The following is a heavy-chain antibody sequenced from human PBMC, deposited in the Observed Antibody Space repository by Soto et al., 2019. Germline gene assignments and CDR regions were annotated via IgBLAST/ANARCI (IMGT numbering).Heavy chain of an antibody. V-gene: IGHV1-69*13. J-gene: IGHJ6*02. CDR3: ARDTRAAAGTSYYYGMDV. CDR2: IIPIFGTA. CDR1: GGTFSSYA. D-gene: IGHD6-13*01. Sequence: SVKVTCKASGGTFSSYAIIWVRQAAGQGLEWMGGIIPIFGTANYAQKFQGRVTITADESTSTAYMELSSLRSEDTAVYYCARDTRAAAGTSYYYGMDVWGQGTTVTVSS.